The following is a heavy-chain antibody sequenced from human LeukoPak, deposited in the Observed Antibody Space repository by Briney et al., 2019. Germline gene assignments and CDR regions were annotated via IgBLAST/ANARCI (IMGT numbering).Heavy chain of an antibody. Sequence: SVRVSCKASGATFSSYSISWVRQAPGQGLEWMGGIIPIFGTANYAQKFQGRVTITTDESTRTDYMALSRLRSEETSVHTCAPGTSLWFGEFLTYYMGVSGTGETVTVSS. V-gene: IGHV1-69*05. CDR3: APGTSLWFGEFLTYYMGV. CDR2: IIPIFGTA. D-gene: IGHD3-10*01. CDR1: GATFSSYS. J-gene: IGHJ6*03.